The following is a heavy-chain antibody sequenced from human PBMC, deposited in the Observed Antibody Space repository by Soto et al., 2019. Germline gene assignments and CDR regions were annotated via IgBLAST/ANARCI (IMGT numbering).Heavy chain of an antibody. D-gene: IGHD2-2*01. Sequence: GESLKISCKGSGYSFTSYWIGWVRQMPGKGLEWMGIIYPGDSDTRYSPSFQGQVTISADKSISTAYLQWSSLKASDTAMYYCARQACSSTSCYYYYYYCFDFWGQGTLVTVSS. J-gene: IGHJ4*02. V-gene: IGHV5-51*01. CDR2: IYPGDSDT. CDR3: ARQACSSTSCYYYYYYCFDF. CDR1: GYSFTSYW.